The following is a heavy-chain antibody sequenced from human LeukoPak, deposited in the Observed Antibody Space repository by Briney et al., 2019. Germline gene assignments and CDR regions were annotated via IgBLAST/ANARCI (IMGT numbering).Heavy chain of an antibody. J-gene: IGHJ4*02. Sequence: GESLKISCRGSGYSFSSYWIGWVRQMPGKGLEWMGIIYPGDSDTRYSPSFQGQVTISADKSISTAYLQWSSLKASDTAMYYCARQADPILYQLPRVHFDYWGQGTLVTVSS. CDR2: IYPGDSDT. CDR3: ARQADPILYQLPRVHFDY. D-gene: IGHD2-2*01. V-gene: IGHV5-51*01. CDR1: GYSFSSYW.